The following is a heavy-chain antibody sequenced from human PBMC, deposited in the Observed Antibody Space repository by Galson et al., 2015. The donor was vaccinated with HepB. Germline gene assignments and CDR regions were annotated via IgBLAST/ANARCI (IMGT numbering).Heavy chain of an antibody. CDR3: ARPHYSSGWYGAFDI. V-gene: IGHV5-51*03. CDR1: GYSFTTNW. CDR2: IYPGDSNA. J-gene: IGHJ3*02. D-gene: IGHD6-19*01. Sequence: QSGAEVKKPGESLKISCKGSGYSFTTNWIGWVRQMPGKGLEWMGIIYPGDSNANYSPSFQGQVTISADKSISTAYLQWSSLKASDTAMYYCARPHYSSGWYGAFDIWGQGTMVTVSS.